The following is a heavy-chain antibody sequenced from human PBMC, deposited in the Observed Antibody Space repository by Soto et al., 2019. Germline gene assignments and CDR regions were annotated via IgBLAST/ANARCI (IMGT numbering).Heavy chain of an antibody. D-gene: IGHD3-10*01. J-gene: IGHJ4*02. Sequence: EVQLVESGGGLIQPGGSLRLSCAVSGFTVSNNYMSWVRQAPGKGLEGVSVIYSGGYTAYGDSVKGRFTISRDNSKNTLFLQMNTPGADPPPVYSGATPPGGGGYWGQGTLVTVSS. CDR3: ATPPGGGGY. CDR2: IYSGGYT. CDR1: GFTVSNNY. V-gene: IGHV3-53*01.